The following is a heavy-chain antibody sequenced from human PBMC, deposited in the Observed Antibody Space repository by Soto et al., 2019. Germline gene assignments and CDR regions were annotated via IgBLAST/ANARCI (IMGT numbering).Heavy chain of an antibody. J-gene: IGHJ6*01. CDR3: DKYTYVSRYSLFGMEV. CDR1: VFTFSGYA. Sequence: SXRLSGTTSVFTFSGYAIILLGHAPGKGLEWVGVIRSKVYGVTTDYAASVKGRFAISRDDSKDAAYLHMNSVTTEDTAVYFSDKYTYVSRYSLFGMEVCGHGPTV. V-gene: IGHV3-49*03. D-gene: IGHD2-21*01. CDR2: IRSKVYGVTT.